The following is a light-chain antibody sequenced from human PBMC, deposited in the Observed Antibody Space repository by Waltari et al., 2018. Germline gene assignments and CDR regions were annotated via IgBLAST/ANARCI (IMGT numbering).Light chain of an antibody. CDR3: QQYYITPPVT. CDR2: WAS. CDR1: QSLLYSSNNKNS. J-gene: IGKJ3*01. Sequence: IVMTQSPDSLAVSVGERATLKCKSSQSLLYSSNNKNSLAWYQQKPGQPPKLLIYWASTRESGVPERFSGSGSGTEFTLTISSLQAEDVAVYYCQQYYITPPVTFGPGTKVDIK. V-gene: IGKV4-1*01.